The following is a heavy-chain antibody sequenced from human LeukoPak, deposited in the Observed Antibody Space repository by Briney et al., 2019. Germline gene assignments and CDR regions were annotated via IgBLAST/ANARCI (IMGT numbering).Heavy chain of an antibody. CDR3: ARVPFRYFDWLLYPTLFDY. CDR1: GGSISSGDYY. Sequence: SETLSLTCTVSGGSISSGDYYWSWIRQPPGKGLEWSGYIYYSGSTYYNPSLKSRVTISVDTSKNQFSLKLSSVTAADTAVYYCARVPFRYFDWLLYPTLFDYWGQGTLITVSS. D-gene: IGHD3-9*01. J-gene: IGHJ4*02. CDR2: IYYSGST. V-gene: IGHV4-30-4*08.